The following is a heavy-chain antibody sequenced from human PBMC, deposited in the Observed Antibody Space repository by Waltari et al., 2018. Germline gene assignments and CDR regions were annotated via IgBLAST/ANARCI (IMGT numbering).Heavy chain of an antibody. CDR1: GLAVRTRF. CDR2: IFSGDTT. J-gene: IGHJ3*02. D-gene: IGHD1-26*01. Sequence: EVQLMESGGGLVQPGGSLSLSWVASGLAVRTRFMSWVRQAPGKGLEWVSAIFSGDTTYYTDSVKGRFSTSRDNSKNTLFLQMNSLRAEDTAVYYCARVARGTLYDAFDIWGQGTMVTVSS. V-gene: IGHV3-66*01. CDR3: ARVARGTLYDAFDI.